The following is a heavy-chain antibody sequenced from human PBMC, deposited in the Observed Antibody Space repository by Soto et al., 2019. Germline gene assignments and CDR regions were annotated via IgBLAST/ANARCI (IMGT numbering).Heavy chain of an antibody. CDR1: GFTFSNAW. J-gene: IGHJ6*02. Sequence: GGSLRLSCAASGFTFSNAWMNWVRQAPGKGLEWVGRIKSKTDGGTTDYAAPVKGRFTISRDDSKNTLYLQMNSLKTEDTAVYYCTTGGEQWLHQPANYYYYYGMDVWGQGTTVTVSS. CDR3: TTGGEQWLHQPANYYYYYGMDV. D-gene: IGHD6-19*01. V-gene: IGHV3-15*07. CDR2: IKSKTDGGTT.